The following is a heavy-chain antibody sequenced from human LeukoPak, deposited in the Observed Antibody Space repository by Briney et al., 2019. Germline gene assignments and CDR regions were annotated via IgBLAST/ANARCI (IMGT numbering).Heavy chain of an antibody. CDR1: GFTVSSNY. D-gene: IGHD3-16*01. Sequence: PGGSLILSCAASGFTVSSNYMSWVRQAPEKGLEWVGRIKTKTDGGTADYAAPVKGRFTISRDDSKNTLYLQMNSLKSEDTGVYYCTTDPALGWYFDLWGRGTLVTVSS. V-gene: IGHV3-15*01. CDR3: TTDPALGWYFDL. CDR2: IKTKTDGGTA. J-gene: IGHJ2*01.